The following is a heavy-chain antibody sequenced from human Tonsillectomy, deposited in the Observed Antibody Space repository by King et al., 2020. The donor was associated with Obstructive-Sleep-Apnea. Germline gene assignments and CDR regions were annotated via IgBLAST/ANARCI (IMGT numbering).Heavy chain of an antibody. D-gene: IGHD3-16*01. J-gene: IGHJ3*02. Sequence: VQLVESGGGLVQPGGSLRLSCAASTFSFSSFWMHWVRQAPGKGLVWLSRVNNDGSTTIYADSVKGRFTISRDNAKNTLYLQMSSLRAEDTAMYYCARTRPGGTFDMWGQGTMVTVSS. V-gene: IGHV3-74*01. CDR2: VNNDGSTT. CDR1: TFSFSSFW. CDR3: ARTRPGGTFDM.